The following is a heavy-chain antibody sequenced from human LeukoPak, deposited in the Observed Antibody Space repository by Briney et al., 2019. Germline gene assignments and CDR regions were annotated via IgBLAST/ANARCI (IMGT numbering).Heavy chain of an antibody. CDR1: GFTLSNHA. V-gene: IGHV3-30*02. D-gene: IGHD3-10*01. J-gene: IGHJ6*03. Sequence: PGGSLRLSCAASGFTLSNHAMIWVRQAPGKGLEWVAFIRYNGNNQYYADSVKGRFTISRDNSKNTLYLQMNSLKGDDTAVYYCAKDSAFYYIDVWGKGTTVIISS. CDR2: IRYNGNNQ. CDR3: AKDSAFYYIDV.